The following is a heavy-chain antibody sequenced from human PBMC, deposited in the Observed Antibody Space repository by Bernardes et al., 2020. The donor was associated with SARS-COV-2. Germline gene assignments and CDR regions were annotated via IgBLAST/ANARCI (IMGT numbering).Heavy chain of an antibody. CDR3: ASGHDISTGQNWFDR. CDR1: GGSISSRTFY. D-gene: IGHD3-9*01. CDR2: LYYSGRT. Sequence: SETLSLTCTVSGGSISSRTFYWAWIRQPPGRELEWIGTLYYSGRTQYKSSLKSRVSISVDTSNNQFSLKLTSVTAADTAVYYCASGHDISTGQNWFDRWGQGTLVTVSS. V-gene: IGHV4-39*01. J-gene: IGHJ5*02.